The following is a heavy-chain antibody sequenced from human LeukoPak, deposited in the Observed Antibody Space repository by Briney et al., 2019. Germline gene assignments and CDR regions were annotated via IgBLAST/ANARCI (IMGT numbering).Heavy chain of an antibody. V-gene: IGHV3-23*01. D-gene: IGHD2-15*01. J-gene: IGHJ4*02. CDR3: AKPVGYCSDGSCYIPY. CDR1: GFTFSSYA. Sequence: PGGSLRLSCAASGFTFSSYAMNWVRQAPGKGLEWVSAISGSGGSQYYADSVQGRLTISRDNSKSPLSLQMNSLRAEDPAVYYCAKPVGYCSDGSCYIPYWGQGTLVTVSS. CDR2: ISGSGGSQ.